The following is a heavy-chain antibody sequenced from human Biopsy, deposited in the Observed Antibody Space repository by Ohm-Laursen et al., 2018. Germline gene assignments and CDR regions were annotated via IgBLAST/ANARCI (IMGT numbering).Heavy chain of an antibody. V-gene: IGHV4-31*01. J-gene: IGHJ2*01. CDR3: ARGVPHYDGSGFPLAGYWYLDL. CDR1: GGSIGGGEYY. CDR2: ISYSGTT. Sequence: TLSLTCTVSGGSIGGGEYYWNWIRQHPGKGLEWIGLISYSGTTFYNPSLESLLTISIDTSKNHFSLNLRSVTAADTAVYYCARGVPHYDGSGFPLAGYWYLDLWGRGTLVTVSS. D-gene: IGHD3-22*01.